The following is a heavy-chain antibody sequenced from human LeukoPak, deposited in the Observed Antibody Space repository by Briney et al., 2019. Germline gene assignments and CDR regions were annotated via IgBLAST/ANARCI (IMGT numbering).Heavy chain of an antibody. CDR1: GGSISSYY. J-gene: IGHJ4*02. CDR3: ARLTGYDWESSYDY. CDR2: IYYSGST. D-gene: IGHD5-12*01. V-gene: IGHV4-59*01. Sequence: TSETLSLTCTVSGGSISSYYWSWIRQPPGKGLEWIGYIYYSGSTNYNPSLKSRVTISVDTSKNQFSLKLSSVTAADTAVYYCARLTGYDWESSYDYWGQGTLVTVSS.